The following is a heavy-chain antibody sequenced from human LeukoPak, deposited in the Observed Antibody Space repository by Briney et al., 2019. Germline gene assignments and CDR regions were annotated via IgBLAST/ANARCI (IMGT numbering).Heavy chain of an antibody. CDR2: INPNSGGT. CDR1: GYTFTGYY. V-gene: IGHV1-2*04. CDR3: ARDRYYYGSGSYPVYFDY. Sequence: GASVKVSCKASGYTFTGYYMHWVRQAPGQGLEWMGWINPNSGGTNYAQKFQGWVTMTRDTSISTAYMELSRLRSDDTAVYYCARDRYYYGSGSYPVYFDYWGQGTLVTVSS. D-gene: IGHD3-10*01. J-gene: IGHJ4*02.